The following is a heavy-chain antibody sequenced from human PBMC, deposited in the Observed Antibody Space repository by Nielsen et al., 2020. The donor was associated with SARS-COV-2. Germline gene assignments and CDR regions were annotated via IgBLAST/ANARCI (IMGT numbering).Heavy chain of an antibody. CDR3: ARDTINDGLDV. CDR2: IGTTGDT. V-gene: IGHV3-13*01. CDR1: GFTFSTYD. D-gene: IGHD5-24*01. Sequence: GGSLRLSCAASGFTFSTYDMHWVRQAPGKGLEWVSVIGTTGDTYYSGFVKGRFTVSRENAKSSFYLQMNSLRAGDTAVYYCARDTINDGLDVWGQGTTVTAP. J-gene: IGHJ6*02.